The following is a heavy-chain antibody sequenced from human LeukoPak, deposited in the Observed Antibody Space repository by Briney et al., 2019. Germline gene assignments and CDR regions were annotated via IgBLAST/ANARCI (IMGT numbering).Heavy chain of an antibody. D-gene: IGHD6-13*01. Sequence: ASVKVSCKASGYTFTGYYMHWVRQAPGQGLEWMGRINPNSGGTNYAQKFQGRVTMTRDTSISTAYMELSRLRSDDTAVYYCARDSKGRSMAAAGDYWGQGTLVTVSS. J-gene: IGHJ4*02. CDR1: GYTFTGYY. V-gene: IGHV1-2*06. CDR3: ARDSKGRSMAAAGDY. CDR2: INPNSGGT.